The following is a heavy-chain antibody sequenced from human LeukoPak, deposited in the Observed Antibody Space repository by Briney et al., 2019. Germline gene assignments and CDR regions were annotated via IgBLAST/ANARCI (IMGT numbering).Heavy chain of an antibody. CDR3: AREGVGATNDAFDI. CDR1: GYTFTGYY. CDR2: INPNSGGT. Sequence: GASVKVSCKASGYTFTGYYMHWVRQAPGQGLEWMGWINPNSGGTNYAQKFQGRVSMTRDTSISTAYMELSRLRSDDTAVYYCAREGVGATNDAFDIWGQGTMVTVSS. J-gene: IGHJ3*02. V-gene: IGHV1-2*02. D-gene: IGHD1-26*01.